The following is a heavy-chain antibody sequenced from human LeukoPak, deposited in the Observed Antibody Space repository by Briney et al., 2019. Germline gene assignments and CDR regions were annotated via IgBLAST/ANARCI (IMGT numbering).Heavy chain of an antibody. D-gene: IGHD3-9*01. V-gene: IGHV1-69*13. Sequence: SVKVSCKASGYTFTSYAISWVRQAPGQGLEWMGGIIPIFGTANYAQKFQGRVTITADESTSTAYMELSSLRSEDTAVYYCARVLRYFDPTSYYFDYWGQGTLVTVSS. CDR3: ARVLRYFDPTSYYFDY. J-gene: IGHJ4*02. CDR1: GYTFTSYA. CDR2: IIPIFGTA.